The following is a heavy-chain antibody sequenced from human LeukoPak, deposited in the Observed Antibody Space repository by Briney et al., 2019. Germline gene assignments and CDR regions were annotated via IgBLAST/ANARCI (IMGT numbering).Heavy chain of an antibody. CDR1: GFTFSTYS. CDR3: AKGNTIFGVVIPFDY. J-gene: IGHJ4*02. CDR2: ISSSSSYV. V-gene: IGHV3-21*01. Sequence: GGSLRLSCAASGFTFSTYSMNWVRQAPGKGLEWVSSISSSSSYVYYADSVKGRFTISRDNAKNSLYLQMNSLRAEDTAVYYCAKGNTIFGVVIPFDYWGQGTLVTVSS. D-gene: IGHD3-3*01.